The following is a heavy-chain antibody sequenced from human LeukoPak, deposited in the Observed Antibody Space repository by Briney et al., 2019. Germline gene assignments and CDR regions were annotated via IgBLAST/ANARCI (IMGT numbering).Heavy chain of an antibody. J-gene: IGHJ4*02. CDR2: VKGDGRTT. D-gene: IGHD5-18*01. V-gene: IGHV3-74*01. Sequence: GGSLRLSCAASGLTFSDFWMHWVRQPPGKGLVWVALVKGDGRTTIYADSVKGRFTISRDNAKDTLYLQMNSLRADDSGVYYCATGHSYGYDYWGQGVLVTVSS. CDR1: GLTFSDFW. CDR3: ATGHSYGYDY.